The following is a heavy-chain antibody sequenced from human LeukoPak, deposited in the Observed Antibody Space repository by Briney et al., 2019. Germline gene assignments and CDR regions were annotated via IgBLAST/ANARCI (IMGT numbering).Heavy chain of an antibody. V-gene: IGHV3-53*01. Sequence: GGSLRLSCAASGFTFSSNYMSWVRQAPGKGLEWVSVIYSGGSTYYADSVKGRFPISRDNSKNTLYLQMNSLRAEDTAVYYCARESSSWYYFDYWGQGTLVTVSS. D-gene: IGHD6-13*01. J-gene: IGHJ4*02. CDR2: IYSGGST. CDR1: GFTFSSNY. CDR3: ARESSSWYYFDY.